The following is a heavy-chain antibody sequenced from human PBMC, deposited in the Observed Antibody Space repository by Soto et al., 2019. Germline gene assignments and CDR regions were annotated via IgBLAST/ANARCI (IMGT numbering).Heavy chain of an antibody. D-gene: IGHD3-16*02. CDR3: ARISRTYYDYIWGSYRLDY. CDR1: GYTFTSYG. V-gene: IGHV1-18*01. J-gene: IGHJ4*02. Sequence: QVQLVQSGAEVKKPGASVKVSCKASGYTFTSYGISWVRQAPGQGLEWMGWISAYNGNTNYAQKLQGRVTMTTDTSTSTAYMELRSLRSDDTAVYYCARISRTYYDYIWGSYRLDYWGQGTLVTVSS. CDR2: ISAYNGNT.